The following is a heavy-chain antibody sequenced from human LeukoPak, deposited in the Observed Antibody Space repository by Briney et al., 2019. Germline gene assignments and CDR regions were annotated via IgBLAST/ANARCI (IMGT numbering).Heavy chain of an antibody. CDR1: GGSISSYY. CDR2: IYYSGST. Sequence: PSETLSLTRTVSGGSISSYYWSWIRQPPGKGLEWIGYIYYSGSTNYNPSLKSRVTISVDTSKNQFSLKLSSVTAADTAVYYCARAPRRSLYYYYGIDVWGQGTTVTVSS. J-gene: IGHJ6*02. D-gene: IGHD1-14*01. V-gene: IGHV4-59*01. CDR3: ARAPRRSLYYYYGIDV.